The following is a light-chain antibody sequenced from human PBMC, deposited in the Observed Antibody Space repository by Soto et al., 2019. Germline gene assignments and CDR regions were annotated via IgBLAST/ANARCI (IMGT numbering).Light chain of an antibody. Sequence: QSVLIQPASVSGSPGQSITISCTGTSRDVGGSNYVSWYQHHPHRAPKLLIYEVSYRPSGVSSRFSGSKSGNTASLTISGLQAEDDDDYYCSSYTSSNTLEVFGVGTKVTVL. V-gene: IGLV2-14*01. CDR1: SRDVGGSNY. J-gene: IGLJ1*01. CDR3: SSYTSSNTLEV. CDR2: EVS.